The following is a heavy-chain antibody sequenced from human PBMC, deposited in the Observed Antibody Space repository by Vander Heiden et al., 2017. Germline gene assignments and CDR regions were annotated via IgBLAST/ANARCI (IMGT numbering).Heavy chain of an antibody. CDR2: IIPIFGTA. D-gene: IGHD2-21*02. J-gene: IGHJ6*02. Sequence: QVQLVQSGAEVKKPGSSVKVSCTASGGTFSSYAISWVRQAPGQGLEWMGGIIPIFGTANYAQKFQGRVTITADESTSTAYMELSSLRSEDTAVYYCARPTLAYCGGDCDKNYYYYGMDVWGQGTTVTVSS. V-gene: IGHV1-69*01. CDR1: GGTFSSYA. CDR3: ARPTLAYCGGDCDKNYYYYGMDV.